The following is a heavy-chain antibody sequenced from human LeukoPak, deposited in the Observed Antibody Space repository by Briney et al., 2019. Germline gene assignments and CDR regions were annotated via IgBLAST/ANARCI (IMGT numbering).Heavy chain of an antibody. J-gene: IGHJ4*02. D-gene: IGHD3-22*01. Sequence: ASVKVSCKASGYTFTSYYIFWVRQAPGQGLEWMGIINPSTGSTSYSQKFQGRVTMTRDMSTSTVYYCARGVHVRGYDSNPHYGHYWGQGTLVTVSS. CDR3: YGHY. CDR1: GYTFTSYY. CDR2: INPSTGST. V-gene: IGHV1-46*01.